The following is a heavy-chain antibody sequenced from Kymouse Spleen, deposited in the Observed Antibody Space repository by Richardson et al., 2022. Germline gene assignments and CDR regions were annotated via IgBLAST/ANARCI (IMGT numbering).Heavy chain of an antibody. D-gene: IGHD3-3*01. CDR3: ARDHDFWSGYYTLLLLRYGR. V-gene: IGHV4-31*03. J-gene: IGHJ6*02. CDR2: IYYSGST. Sequence: QVQLQESGPGLVKPSQTLSLTCTVSGGSISSGGYYWSWIRQHPGKGLEWIGYIYYSGSTYYNPSLKSRVTISVDTSKNQFSLKLSSVTAADTAVYYCARDHDFWSGYYTLLLLRYGRLGPRDHGHRLL. CDR1: GGSISSGGYY.